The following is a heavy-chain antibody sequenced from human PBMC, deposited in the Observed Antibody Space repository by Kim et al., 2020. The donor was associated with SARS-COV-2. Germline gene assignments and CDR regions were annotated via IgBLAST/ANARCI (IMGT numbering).Heavy chain of an antibody. CDR3: ARGPLGPGFDY. J-gene: IGHJ4*02. D-gene: IGHD2-8*02. Sequence: YYNPSLKSRVTISVAKSKNQFSLKLSSVTAADTAVYYCARGPLGPGFDYWGQGTLVTVSS. V-gene: IGHV4-31*02.